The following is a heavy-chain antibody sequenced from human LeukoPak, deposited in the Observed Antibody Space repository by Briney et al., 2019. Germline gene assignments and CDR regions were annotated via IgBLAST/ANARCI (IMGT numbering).Heavy chain of an antibody. J-gene: IGHJ4*02. D-gene: IGHD3-22*01. CDR2: IYHSGSI. V-gene: IGHV4-4*02. CDR3: ARVNSSGHYVPFDY. CDR1: GGSIGSINW. Sequence: PSETLSLTCAVSGGSIGSINWWSWVRQPPGKGLEWIGEIYHSGSINYNPSLKSRVTISVDKSKNQFSLKLSSVTAADTAVYFCARVNSSGHYVPFDYWGQGTLVTVSS.